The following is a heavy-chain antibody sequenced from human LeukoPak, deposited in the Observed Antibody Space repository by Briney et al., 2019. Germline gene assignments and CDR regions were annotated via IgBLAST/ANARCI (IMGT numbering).Heavy chain of an antibody. D-gene: IGHD1-1*01. V-gene: IGHV1-46*01. CDR3: ARDRGGNCPCDAWFGH. Sequence: GASVKVSCKASGYTFTSYYMHWVRQAPGQGLEWMGIINPSGGSTSYAQKFQGRVTMTRDTSTSTVYMELSSMRSEDTAVYYCARDRGGNCPCDAWFGHWGQGTLVTVSS. CDR2: INPSGGST. CDR1: GYTFTSYY. J-gene: IGHJ5*02.